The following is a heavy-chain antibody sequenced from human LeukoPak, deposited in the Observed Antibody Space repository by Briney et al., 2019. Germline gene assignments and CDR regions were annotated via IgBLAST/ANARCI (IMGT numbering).Heavy chain of an antibody. V-gene: IGHV3-23*01. CDR2: ISGSGGST. J-gene: IGHJ3*02. Sequence: GGSLRLSCAASGFTFSSYAMSWVRQAPEKGLEWVSAISGSGGSTYHADSVKGRFTISRDNSKNTVYLQMNSLRAEDTAIYYCAKDRLSKWGLDAFDIWGQGTMVTVSS. CDR3: AKDRLSKWGLDAFDI. CDR1: GFTFSSYA. D-gene: IGHD7-27*01.